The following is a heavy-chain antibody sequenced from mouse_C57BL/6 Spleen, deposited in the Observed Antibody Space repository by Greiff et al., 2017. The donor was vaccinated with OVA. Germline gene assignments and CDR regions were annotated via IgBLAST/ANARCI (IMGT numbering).Heavy chain of an antibody. J-gene: IGHJ2*01. D-gene: IGHD4-1*01. CDR1: GYAFSSSW. Sequence: VQLQHSGPELVKPGASVKISCKASGYAFSSSWMNWVKQRPGKGLEWIGRIYPGDGDTNYNGKFKGKATLTADKSSSTAYMQLSSLTSEDSAVYFCARLRTGLDYWGQGTTLTVSS. V-gene: IGHV1-82*01. CDR3: ARLRTGLDY. CDR2: IYPGDGDT.